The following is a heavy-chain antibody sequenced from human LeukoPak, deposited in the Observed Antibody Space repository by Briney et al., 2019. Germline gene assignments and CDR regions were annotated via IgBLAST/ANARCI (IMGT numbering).Heavy chain of an antibody. CDR2: IIPILGIA. V-gene: IGHV1-69*04. J-gene: IGHJ4*02. D-gene: IGHD3-3*01. Sequence: SVKVSCKASGGTFSSYAISWVRQAPGQGLEWMGRIIPILGIANYAQKFQGRVTITADKSTSTAYMELSSLRSEDTAVYYCAINPLTIFGVGGGYWGQGTLVTVSS. CDR1: GGTFSSYA. CDR3: AINPLTIFGVGGGY.